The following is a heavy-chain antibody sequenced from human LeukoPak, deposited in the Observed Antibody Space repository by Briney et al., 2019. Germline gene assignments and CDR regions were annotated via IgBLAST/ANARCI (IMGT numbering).Heavy chain of an antibody. Sequence: GGSLRLSCAASGFTFSSYWMSWVRQAPGKGLEWVANIKQDGSEKYYVDSVKGRFTISRDNAKNSLYLQMNSLRAEDTAVYYCARDNREWWGQQLPDTAVTYGMDVWGQGTTVTVSS. D-gene: IGHD6-13*01. CDR1: GFTFSSYW. V-gene: IGHV3-7*01. J-gene: IGHJ6*02. CDR3: ARDNREWWGQQLPDTAVTYGMDV. CDR2: IKQDGSEK.